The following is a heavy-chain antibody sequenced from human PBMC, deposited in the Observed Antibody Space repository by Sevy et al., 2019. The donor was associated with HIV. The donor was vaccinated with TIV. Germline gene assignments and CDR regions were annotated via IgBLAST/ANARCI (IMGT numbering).Heavy chain of an antibody. CDR1: GITFSSAW. D-gene: IGHD4-4*01. CDR2: IKSETDGGAA. CDR3: TTDLGFYSSK. J-gene: IGHJ4*02. V-gene: IGHV3-15*01. Sequence: GESLKISCAASGITFSSAWMSWVRLVPGKGLEWLGRIKSETDGGAADYAAAVKGRFTISRADSKETLYLQLNSLKTEDTAVYYCTTDLGFYSSKWGQGTLVTVSS.